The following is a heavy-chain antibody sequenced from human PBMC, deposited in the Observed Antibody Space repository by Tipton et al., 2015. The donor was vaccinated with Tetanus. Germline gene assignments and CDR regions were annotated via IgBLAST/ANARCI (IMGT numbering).Heavy chain of an antibody. J-gene: IGHJ4*02. Sequence: TLSLTCSVSRGSVRSGDYSWNWIRQPPGQGLEWLGYIYQTDSTYYNPSVRSRLTLSLRRSKDQVSLKLSSVTAADTAVYYCVRGRGLGAYSFGFEYWGQGALVTVSS. CDR2: IYQTDST. CDR3: VRGRGLGAYSFGFEY. V-gene: IGHV4-30-2*01. CDR1: RGSVRSGDYS. D-gene: IGHD5-12*01.